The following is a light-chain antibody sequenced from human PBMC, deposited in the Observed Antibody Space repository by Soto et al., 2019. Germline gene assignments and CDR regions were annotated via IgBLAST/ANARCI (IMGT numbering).Light chain of an antibody. Sequence: EIGLTQYRATLSLSPGERATLSCRAIQGVSSSYLAWYQQKTGQAPRILIYGASIRATGIPDRFSGSGSGTDFNLTISRLEPEDFAVYYCQNYRISSWTCGQGTKVDIK. V-gene: IGKV3-20*01. CDR1: QGVSSSY. J-gene: IGKJ1*01. CDR3: QNYRISSWT. CDR2: GAS.